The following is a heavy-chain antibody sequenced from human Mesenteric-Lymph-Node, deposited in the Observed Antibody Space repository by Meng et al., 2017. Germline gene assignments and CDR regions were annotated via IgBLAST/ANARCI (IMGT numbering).Heavy chain of an antibody. CDR3: ARAIAAAGKSTVYYYYGMDV. J-gene: IGHJ6*02. CDR2: INGDGSQK. CDR1: GFTFSNYW. D-gene: IGHD6-13*01. V-gene: IGHV3-7*04. Sequence: GESLKISCAASGFTFSNYWMGWVRQAPGKGLEWVANINGDGSQKYYEASVKGRFTISRDNAENSLFLQMNSLGAEDTAVYYCARAIAAAGKSTVYYYYGMDVWGQGTTVTVSS.